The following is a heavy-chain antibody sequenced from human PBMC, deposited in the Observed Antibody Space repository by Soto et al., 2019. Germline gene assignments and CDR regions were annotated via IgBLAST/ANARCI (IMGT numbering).Heavy chain of an antibody. D-gene: IGHD2-2*01. CDR1: GYTFTIYT. Sequence: GASVKGSCKASGYTFTIYTIKWLRQAPGQRLEWMGRINPGNGDTKYSQTFQGRVTITSDTSASTAYMELSSLRSEDTAVHYCTRDPARSTIDPRAQGTLVSVSS. CDR2: INPGNGDT. J-gene: IGHJ5*02. CDR3: TRDPARSTIDP. V-gene: IGHV1-3*01.